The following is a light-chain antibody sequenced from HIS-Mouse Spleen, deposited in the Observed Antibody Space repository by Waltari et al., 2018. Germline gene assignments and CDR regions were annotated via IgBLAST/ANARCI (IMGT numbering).Light chain of an antibody. CDR1: SSYVGSSNL. Sequence: QSALTQPASVSGSPGQSLTISCTGPSSYVGSSNLVSWYQQHPGKAPKLMIYEGSKRPSGVSNRFSGSKSGNTASLTISGLQAEDEADYYCCSYAGSSTYWVFGGGTKLTVL. CDR3: CSYAGSSTYWV. V-gene: IGLV2-23*01. CDR2: EGS. J-gene: IGLJ3*02.